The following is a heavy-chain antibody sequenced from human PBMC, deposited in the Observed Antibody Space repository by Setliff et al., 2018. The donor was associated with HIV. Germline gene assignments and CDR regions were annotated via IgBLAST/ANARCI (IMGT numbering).Heavy chain of an antibody. Sequence: KPSETLSLTCTVSGGSVSTTNYYWSWIRQPPGKGLEWIGYIHYSGSAAYYSPSLQSRSTISIDTSKNQFSLRLTSVTAADTAIYYCAREVDVLTTSDAFDIWGRGTMVTVSS. V-gene: IGHV4-30-4*08. CDR2: IHYSGSAA. D-gene: IGHD2-21*02. J-gene: IGHJ3*02. CDR1: GGSVSTTNYY. CDR3: AREVDVLTTSDAFDI.